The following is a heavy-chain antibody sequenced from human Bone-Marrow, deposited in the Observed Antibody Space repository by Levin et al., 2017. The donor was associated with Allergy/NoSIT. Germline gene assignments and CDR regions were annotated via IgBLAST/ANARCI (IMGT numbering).Heavy chain of an antibody. V-gene: IGHV1-3*04. Sequence: ASVKVSCETSGYTFTAYPMHWVRQAPGQSLEWMGWIHTDNGHTKYSQKFQDRVIITQVTSASTVHMELSSLRYEDTAVYFCAREMFFGTADYPGPFDIWGQGTVVTVSS. CDR3: AREMFFGTADYPGPFDI. CDR1: GYTFTAYP. D-gene: IGHD1-7*01. CDR2: IHTDNGHT. J-gene: IGHJ3*02.